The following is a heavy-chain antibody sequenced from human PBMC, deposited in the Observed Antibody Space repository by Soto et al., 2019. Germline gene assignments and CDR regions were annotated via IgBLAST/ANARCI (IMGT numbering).Heavy chain of an antibody. CDR1: GGTFSSYA. J-gene: IGHJ4*02. CDR2: IIPIFGTA. CDR3: ARGGLYYYDSSGLYYFDY. Sequence: ASVKVSCKASGGTFSSYAISWVRQAPGQGLEWMGGIIPIFGTANYAQKFQGRVTITADESTSTAYMGLSSLRSEDTAVYYCARGGLYYYDSSGLYYFDYWGQGTLVTVSS. V-gene: IGHV1-69*13. D-gene: IGHD3-22*01.